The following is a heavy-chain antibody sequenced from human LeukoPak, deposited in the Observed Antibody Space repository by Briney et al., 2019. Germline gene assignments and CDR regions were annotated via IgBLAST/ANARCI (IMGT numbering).Heavy chain of an antibody. V-gene: IGHV1-2*02. CDR1: GYTFIGYY. CDR2: TIPSNGGT. Sequence: APVKVSCKTSGYTFIGYYMHWVRQAPGQGLEWMGWTIPSNGGTNYAQKFQGRVTMTRDTSISTAFMELSRLRSDDTAIYYCVRANENYFDYWGQGTLVTVSS. D-gene: IGHD1-1*01. J-gene: IGHJ4*02. CDR3: VRANENYFDY.